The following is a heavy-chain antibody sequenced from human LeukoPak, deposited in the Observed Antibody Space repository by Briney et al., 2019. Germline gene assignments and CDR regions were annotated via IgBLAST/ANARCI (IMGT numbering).Heavy chain of an antibody. CDR3: ARGPSIAARNPHYYYYMDV. Sequence: GRSLRLSSAASGFTFSDYYMRLIRQAPGNGLALVSYLCSSGSTIYYADSVKGRFTISRDNAKNSLYLQMNSLRAEDTAVYYCARGPSIAARNPHYYYYMDVWGKGTTVTVSS. J-gene: IGHJ6*03. D-gene: IGHD6-6*01. V-gene: IGHV3-11*01. CDR2: LCSSGSTI. CDR1: GFTFSDYY.